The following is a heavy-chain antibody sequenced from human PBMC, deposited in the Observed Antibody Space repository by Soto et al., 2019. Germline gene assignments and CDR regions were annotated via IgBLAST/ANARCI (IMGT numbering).Heavy chain of an antibody. J-gene: IGHJ4*02. V-gene: IGHV1-46*01. D-gene: IGHD6-19*01. CDR2: INPNGGST. Sequence: QVQVVQSGAEVKKPGASVKVSCKTSGYTFTNYHVYWVRQAPGQGLEWMGAINPNGGSTSYEQHLRGRVTMTSDSSTSTVYMEMGSLRSDDSAVYYCALPKNTLGWYNFWGQGTLVTVS. CDR1: GYTFTNYH. CDR3: ALPKNTLGWYNF.